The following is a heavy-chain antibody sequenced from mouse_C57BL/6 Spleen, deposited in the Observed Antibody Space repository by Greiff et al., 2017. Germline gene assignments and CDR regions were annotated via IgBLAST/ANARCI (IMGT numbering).Heavy chain of an antibody. CDR3: VREGNYYAMGY. V-gene: IGHV10-3*01. CDR2: IRRKSSTYAT. J-gene: IGHJ4*01. Sequence: EVMLVESGGGLVQPKGSLKLSCAASGFTFNTYAMHWVRQAPGKGLEWVARIRRKSSTYATYYADSVKDRFTISRDDSQSMLYLQMNKLKTEDAAMYYCVREGNYYAMGYWGQGTSVTVSS. CDR1: GFTFNTYA.